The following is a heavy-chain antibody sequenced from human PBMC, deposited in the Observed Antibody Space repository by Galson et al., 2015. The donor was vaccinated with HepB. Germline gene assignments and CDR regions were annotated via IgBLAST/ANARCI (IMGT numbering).Heavy chain of an antibody. D-gene: IGHD5-18*01. V-gene: IGHV3-33*06. Sequence: SLRLSCAASGFTFSSYGMHWVRQAPGKGLEWVAVIWYDGSNKYYADSVKGRFTISRDNSKNTLYLQMNSLRAEDTAVYYCAKEEGYSYGQTEYAFDIWGQGTMVTVSS. CDR2: IWYDGSNK. CDR3: AKEEGYSYGQTEYAFDI. CDR1: GFTFSSYG. J-gene: IGHJ3*02.